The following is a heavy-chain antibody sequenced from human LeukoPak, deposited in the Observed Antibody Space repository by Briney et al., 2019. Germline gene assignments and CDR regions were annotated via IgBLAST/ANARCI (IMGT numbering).Heavy chain of an antibody. D-gene: IGHD3-16*02. J-gene: IGHJ4*02. V-gene: IGHV1-2*02. Sequence: ASVKVSCKASGYTFTGYYMHWVRQAPGQGLEWMGWINPNSGGTNYAQKFQGRVTMTRDTSISTAYMELSRLRSDDTAVYYCAVVWGSYRYYFDYWGQGTLVTASS. CDR3: AVVWGSYRYYFDY. CDR2: INPNSGGT. CDR1: GYTFTGYY.